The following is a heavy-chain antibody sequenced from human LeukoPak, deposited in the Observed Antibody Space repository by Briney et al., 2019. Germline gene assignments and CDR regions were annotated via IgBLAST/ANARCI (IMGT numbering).Heavy chain of an antibody. CDR3: ARDDTRGYSYGYGEY. V-gene: IGHV4-59*01. CDR1: GGSMSSYY. J-gene: IGHJ4*02. D-gene: IGHD5-18*01. CDR2: IYYSGST. Sequence: SETLSLTCNVSGGSMSSYYWSWIRQPPGKGLEWIGYIYYSGSTKYNPSLKSRVTISVDTSKNQFSLKLSSVTAADTAVYYCARDDTRGYSYGYGEYWGQGTLVTVSS.